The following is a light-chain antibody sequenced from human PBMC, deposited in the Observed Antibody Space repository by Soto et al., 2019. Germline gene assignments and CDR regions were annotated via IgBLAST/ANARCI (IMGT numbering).Light chain of an antibody. CDR3: QQLNSYPQT. V-gene: IGKV1-9*01. CDR2: AAS. J-gene: IGKJ4*01. Sequence: DLQLTQSPSFLSASVGDRVIITCRASQGITSDLAWYQQEPGKAPKLLIYAASTLQSGVPSRFSGSGSGTEFTLTISSLQPEDFATYYCQQLNSYPQTFGGGTKVEIK. CDR1: QGITSD.